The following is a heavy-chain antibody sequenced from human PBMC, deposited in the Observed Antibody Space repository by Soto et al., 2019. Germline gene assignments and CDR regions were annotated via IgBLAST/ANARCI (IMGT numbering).Heavy chain of an antibody. Sequence: SETLSLTCTVSGGSVSNSNYYWGWIRQSPGKGLEWIGSVYYRGRSYSKSSVKSRVTISVDTSKNQFSLNLNSVTASDTAVYFCASQRTSVLTQAYFDYWGPGALVTVSS. D-gene: IGHD2-8*01. CDR2: VYYRGRS. V-gene: IGHV4-39*01. CDR3: ASQRTSVLTQAYFDY. CDR1: GGSVSNSNYY. J-gene: IGHJ4*02.